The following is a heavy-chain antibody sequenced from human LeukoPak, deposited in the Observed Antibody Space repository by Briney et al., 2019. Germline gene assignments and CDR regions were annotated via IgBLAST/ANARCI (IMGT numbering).Heavy chain of an antibody. D-gene: IGHD5-12*01. CDR3: AKRPREWLRLGGDAFDI. CDR2: TSYDGSNK. J-gene: IGHJ3*02. Sequence: GGSLRLSCAASGFTFSSYGMHWVRQAPGKGLEWVAVTSYDGSNKYYADSVKGRFTISRDNSKNTLYLQMNSLRAEDTAVYYCAKRPREWLRLGGDAFDIWGQGTMVTVSS. CDR1: GFTFSSYG. V-gene: IGHV3-30*18.